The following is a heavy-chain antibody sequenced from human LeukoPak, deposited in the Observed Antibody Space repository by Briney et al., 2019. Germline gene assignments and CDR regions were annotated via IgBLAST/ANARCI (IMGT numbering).Heavy chain of an antibody. CDR1: GYTFTSYG. CDR2: INPNSGGT. Sequence: ASVKVSCKASGYTFTSYGISWVRQAPGQGLEWMGWINPNSGGTNYAQKFQGRVTMTRDTSISTAYMELSRLRSDDTAVYYCARDPGYSYGKDVFDYWGQGTLVTASS. D-gene: IGHD5-18*01. J-gene: IGHJ4*02. CDR3: ARDPGYSYGKDVFDY. V-gene: IGHV1-2*02.